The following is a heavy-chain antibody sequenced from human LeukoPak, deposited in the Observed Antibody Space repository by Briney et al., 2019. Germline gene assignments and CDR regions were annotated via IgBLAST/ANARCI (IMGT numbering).Heavy chain of an antibody. CDR2: ISSSSSYI. CDR1: GFTFSRYS. J-gene: IGHJ4*02. V-gene: IGHV3-21*01. D-gene: IGHD2-2*01. Sequence: GGSLRLSCAGSGFTFSRYSINWVRQAPGKGREWVSSISSSSSYIYYADSVKGRFTISRDNAKNSVYLQMNSLRVEDTAVYYCAREIVLIPAAPPGFDYWGQGTLVTVSS. CDR3: AREIVLIPAAPPGFDY.